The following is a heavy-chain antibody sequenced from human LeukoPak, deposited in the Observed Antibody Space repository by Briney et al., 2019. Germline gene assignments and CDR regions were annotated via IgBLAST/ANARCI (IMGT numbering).Heavy chain of an antibody. Sequence: GGSLRLSCAASGFTFRSYFMSWVRQAPGKGLEWVAVIWYDGSNKYYADFVKGRFTISRDNSKNTLYLQMNSLRAEDTAVYYCARDALYCSSTSCHLLYYYYGMDVWGQGTTVTVSS. V-gene: IGHV3-33*08. J-gene: IGHJ6*02. CDR1: GFTFRSYF. D-gene: IGHD2-2*01. CDR2: IWYDGSNK. CDR3: ARDALYCSSTSCHLLYYYYGMDV.